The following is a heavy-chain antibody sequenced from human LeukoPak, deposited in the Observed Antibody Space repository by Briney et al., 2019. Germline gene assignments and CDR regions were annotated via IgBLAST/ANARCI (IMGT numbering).Heavy chain of an antibody. V-gene: IGHV1-18*04. Sequence: VASVKVSCKASGYTFTGYYMHWVRQAPGQGLEWIGWINPNSGNTNYAQKLQGRVTMTTDTSTSTAYMELRSLRSDDTAVYYCARGNYYDSSGYYYYYGMDVWGQGTTVTVSS. D-gene: IGHD3-22*01. CDR1: GYTFTGYY. CDR2: INPNSGNT. CDR3: ARGNYYDSSGYYYYYGMDV. J-gene: IGHJ6*02.